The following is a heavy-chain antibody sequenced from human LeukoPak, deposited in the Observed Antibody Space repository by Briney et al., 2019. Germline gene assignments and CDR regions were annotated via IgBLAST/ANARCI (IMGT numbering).Heavy chain of an antibody. V-gene: IGHV1-69*05. D-gene: IGHD2-2*01. CDR1: VCTFISYA. CDR2: IIPSFGTA. CDR3: ASAILGYCSSTSCQVFVLVY. Sequence: ASVTVSFKCSVCTFISYAISWVRQAPGQGLEWVGGIIPSFGTANYVQKFQGRVKITTDESTSTAYMELSSLRSEDTAVYYCASAILGYCSSTSCQVFVLVYWGQGTLVTVSS. J-gene: IGHJ4*02.